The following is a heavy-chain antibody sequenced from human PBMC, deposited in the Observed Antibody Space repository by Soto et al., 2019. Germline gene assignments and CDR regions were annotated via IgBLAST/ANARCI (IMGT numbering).Heavy chain of an antibody. V-gene: IGHV1-8*01. CDR1: GYTFTSYD. CDR2: MNPSTGNT. CDR3: ARGRIIVAGGFDP. J-gene: IGHJ5*02. D-gene: IGHD6-19*01. Sequence: QVQLVQSGAEVKKPGASVKVSCKASGYTFTSYDIIWVRQATGQGLEWMGWMNPSTGNTDSAEKFQGRLTMTRNTSISTVYMELSSLRFEDTAVYYCARGRIIVAGGFDPWGQGILVTVSS.